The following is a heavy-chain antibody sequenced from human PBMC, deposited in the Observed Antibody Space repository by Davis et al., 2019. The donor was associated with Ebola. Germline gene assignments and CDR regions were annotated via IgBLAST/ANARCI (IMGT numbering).Heavy chain of an antibody. CDR2: IKEDGSEK. V-gene: IGHV3-7*01. J-gene: IGHJ4*02. D-gene: IGHD6-19*01. CDR1: GFSLTSYG. Sequence: GESLKISCAASGFSLTSYGMHWVRQAPGKGLEWVANIKEDGSEKYYVDSVKGRFTISRDNAKNSLYLKMNSLKAEDTAVYFCATTQWLREFDNWGQGTLVTVSS. CDR3: ATTQWLREFDN.